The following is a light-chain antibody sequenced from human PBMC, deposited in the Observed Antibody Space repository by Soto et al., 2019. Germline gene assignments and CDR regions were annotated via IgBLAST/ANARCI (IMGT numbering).Light chain of an antibody. CDR3: QQLRSYPST. V-gene: IGKV1-9*01. Sequence: IQLTQSPSSLSASVGDRVTITCRASQDISSSLGWYQQKPGKAPKLLIYAASILQSGVPSRFSGSGFGTDFTLTISSLQAEEFASYFCQQLRSYPSTVGGGTKVEIK. J-gene: IGKJ4*01. CDR2: AAS. CDR1: QDISSS.